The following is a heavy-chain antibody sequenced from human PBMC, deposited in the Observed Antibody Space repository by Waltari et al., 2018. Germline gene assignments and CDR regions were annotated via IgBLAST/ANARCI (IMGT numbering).Heavy chain of an antibody. CDR1: GGSISSGGYS. Sequence: QLQLQESGSGLVKPSQTLSPTCALSGGSISSGGYSWSWIRQPPGKGLEWIGYIYHMESTYDNPSLKGRVTISVDRSKNQFSLKLGAVTAADTAVYYGAISRPFGVVIIWGQGTMVTVSS. D-gene: IGHD3-3*01. V-gene: IGHV4-30-2*01. CDR3: AISRPFGVVII. J-gene: IGHJ3*02. CDR2: IYHMEST.